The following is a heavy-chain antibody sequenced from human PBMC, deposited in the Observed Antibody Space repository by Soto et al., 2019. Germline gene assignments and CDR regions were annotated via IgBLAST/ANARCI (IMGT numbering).Heavy chain of an antibody. V-gene: IGHV2-5*02. CDR3: AHSGYYYDSGGYSAFDY. J-gene: IGHJ4*02. CDR1: GFSLSTSGVG. D-gene: IGHD3-22*01. CDR2: IYWDDDK. Sequence: SGPTLVNPTQTLTLTCTFSGFSLSTSGVGVGWIRQPPGKALEWLALIYWDDDKRYSPSLKSRLTITKDTSKNQVVLTMTNMEPVDTATYYCAHSGYYYDSGGYSAFDYWGQGTLVTVAS.